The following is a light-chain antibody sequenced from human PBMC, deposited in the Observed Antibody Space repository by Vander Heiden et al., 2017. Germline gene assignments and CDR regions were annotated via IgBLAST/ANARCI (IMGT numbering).Light chain of an antibody. CDR1: GACIAGNY. CDR3: QSYDDSDQGV. CDR2: EDN. V-gene: IGLV6-57*02. J-gene: IGLJ2*01. Sequence: MLTQPHSLSESPGKPVTTSCAGYGACIAGNYGQWFQQRPGGAPTTVIYEDNRRPSGVPDRFSGSIDRSSNSAALTISGLKTEDEADYYCQSYDDSDQGVIGGGTKLTVL.